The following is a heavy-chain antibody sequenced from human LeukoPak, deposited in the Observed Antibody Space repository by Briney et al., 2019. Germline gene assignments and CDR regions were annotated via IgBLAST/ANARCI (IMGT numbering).Heavy chain of an antibody. CDR2: IYYSGST. CDR1: GGSISSTSYF. Sequence: SETLSLTCTVSGGSISSTSYFWGWISQPPGKGLEWIGTIYYSGSTYYNPSLKSRVTMSVDTSRNQFSLKLSSVNAADTAVYYCAKAGVRYYDSSGLHAFDFWGQGTMVTVSS. CDR3: AKAGVRYYDSSGLHAFDF. V-gene: IGHV4-39*01. J-gene: IGHJ3*01. D-gene: IGHD3-22*01.